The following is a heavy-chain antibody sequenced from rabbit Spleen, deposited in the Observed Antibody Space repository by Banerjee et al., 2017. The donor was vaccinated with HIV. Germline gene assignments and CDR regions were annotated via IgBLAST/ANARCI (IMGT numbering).Heavy chain of an antibody. D-gene: IGHD1-1*01. Sequence: EESGGDLVQPGASLTLTCIASGVSFSGDSYMCWVRQAPGKGLEWVVCIDAGSSGFTYFASWAKGRFTISRTSSTTVTLEMTSLTAADTATYFCARDLDGVIGWNFSWWGPGTLVTVS. J-gene: IGHJ4*01. CDR3: ARDLDGVIGWNFSW. CDR1: GVSFSGDSY. CDR2: IDAGSSGFT. V-gene: IGHV1S40*01.